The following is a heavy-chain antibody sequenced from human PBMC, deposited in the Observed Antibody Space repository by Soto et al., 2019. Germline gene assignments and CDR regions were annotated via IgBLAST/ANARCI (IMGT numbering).Heavy chain of an antibody. CDR3: ARVAAADAHGEFDY. V-gene: IGHV1-69*02. CDR1: GGTFSSYT. D-gene: IGHD6-13*01. J-gene: IGHJ4*02. Sequence: QVQLVQSGAEVKKPGSSVKVSCKASGGTFSSYTISWVRQAPGQGLEWMGRIIPILGIANYAQKFQGRVTSTSDKSTIPAYMELSSISSEDTAVYYCARVAAADAHGEFDYWGQGTLVTVSS. CDR2: IIPILGIA.